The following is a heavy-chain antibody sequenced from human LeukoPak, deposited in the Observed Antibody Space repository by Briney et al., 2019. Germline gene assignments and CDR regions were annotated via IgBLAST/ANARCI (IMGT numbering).Heavy chain of an antibody. CDR2: IWHDGSAA. J-gene: IGHJ4*02. CDR3: AKEQSGGWSGHFDF. CDR1: GFSFTTYG. D-gene: IGHD6-19*01. Sequence: PGTSLRLSCVASGFSFTTYGMPWVRRAPGKGLEWVAVIWHDGSAAFYGDSVKGRFIISRDDSKNTVHLQMDSLRAEDTAVYYCAKEQSGGWSGHFDFWGQGTLVSVSS. V-gene: IGHV3-33*06.